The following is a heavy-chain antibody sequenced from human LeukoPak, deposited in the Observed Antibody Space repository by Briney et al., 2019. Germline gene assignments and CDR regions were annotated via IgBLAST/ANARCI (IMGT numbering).Heavy chain of an antibody. Sequence: SETLSLTCAVSGVSISSNNWWSWVRQPPGKGLEWIGEIYHSGGTNRNPSLKSRVTTSVDKSKNHFSLQLSSVTAADTAVYYCAGAPYGDYYFDYWGQGTLVTVSS. CDR2: IYHSGGT. CDR3: AGAPYGDYYFDY. J-gene: IGHJ4*02. CDR1: GVSISSNNW. V-gene: IGHV4-4*02. D-gene: IGHD4-17*01.